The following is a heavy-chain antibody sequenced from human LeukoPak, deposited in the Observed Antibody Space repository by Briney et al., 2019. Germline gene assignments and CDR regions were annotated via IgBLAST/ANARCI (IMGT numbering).Heavy chain of an antibody. CDR2: IYYSGST. CDR1: GGSISSHY. D-gene: IGHD2-2*01. CDR3: ARDQRSTSCYDA. Sequence: SETLSLTCTVSGGSISSHYWSWIRQPPGKGLEWIGYIYYSGSTNYNPSLKSRVTISVDTSKNQFSLKLSSVTAADTAVYYCARDQRSTSCYDAWGQGTLVTVSS. J-gene: IGHJ4*02. V-gene: IGHV4-59*11.